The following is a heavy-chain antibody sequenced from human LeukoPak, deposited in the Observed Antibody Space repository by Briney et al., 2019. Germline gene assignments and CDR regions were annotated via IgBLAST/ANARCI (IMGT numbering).Heavy chain of an antibody. CDR2: ISYDGSNK. CDR1: GFTFSSYA. Sequence: PGRSLRLSCAASGFTFSSYAMHWVRQAPGKGLEWVAVISYDGSNKYYADSVKGRFTISRDNSKNTLYLQMNSLRAEDTAVYYCARGDVVVPAYNWFDPWGQGTLVTVSS. V-gene: IGHV3-30-3*01. J-gene: IGHJ5*02. D-gene: IGHD2-2*01. CDR3: ARGDVVVPAYNWFDP.